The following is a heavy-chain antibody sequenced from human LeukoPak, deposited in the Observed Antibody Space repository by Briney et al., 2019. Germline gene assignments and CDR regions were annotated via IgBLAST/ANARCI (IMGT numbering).Heavy chain of an antibody. J-gene: IGHJ4*02. CDR1: GGSFSGYY. Sequence: PSETLSLTCAVYGGSFSGYYWSWIRQPPGKGLEWIGEINHSGSTNYNPSLKSRVTISVDTSKNQFSLKLSSMTAADTAVYYCARGGPITIFGVVIPHYFDYWGQGTLVTVSS. D-gene: IGHD3-3*01. CDR2: INHSGST. V-gene: IGHV4-34*01. CDR3: ARGGPITIFGVVIPHYFDY.